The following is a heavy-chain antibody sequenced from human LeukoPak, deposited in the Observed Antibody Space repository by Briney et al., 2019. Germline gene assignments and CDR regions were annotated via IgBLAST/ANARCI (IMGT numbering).Heavy chain of an antibody. V-gene: IGHV1-69*04. J-gene: IGHJ6*02. CDR2: IIPILGIA. D-gene: IGHD3-22*01. Sequence: ASVKVSCKASGGTFSSYAISWVRPAPGQGLAWMGRIIPILGIANYAQKFQGRVTITADKSTSTAYMELSSLRSEDTAVYYCARSPGDYDSSGYATTPYYYYGMDVWGQGTTVTVSS. CDR3: ARSPGDYDSSGYATTPYYYYGMDV. CDR1: GGTFSSYA.